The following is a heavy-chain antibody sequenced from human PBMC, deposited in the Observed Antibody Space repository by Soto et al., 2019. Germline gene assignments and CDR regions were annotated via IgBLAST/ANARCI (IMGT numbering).Heavy chain of an antibody. J-gene: IGHJ4*02. V-gene: IGHV4-30-2*01. Sequence: QLQLQESGSGLVKPSQTLSLTCAVSGGSISSGGYSWSWIRQPPGKGLEWIGYIYPRGSTYYNPSLMSRVTISVDRSKNQVSLKLSSVPAADTAVYYCAAGGGLPRYYWGQGTLVTVSS. CDR3: AAGGGLPRYY. D-gene: IGHD5-12*01. CDR2: IYPRGST. CDR1: GGSISSGGYS.